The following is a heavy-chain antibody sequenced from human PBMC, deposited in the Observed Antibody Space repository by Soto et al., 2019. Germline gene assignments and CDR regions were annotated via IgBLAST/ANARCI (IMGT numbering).Heavy chain of an antibody. J-gene: IGHJ4*02. CDR2: IYDGGST. CDR3: PRVPSGDKVAY. V-gene: IGHV4-30-4*01. CDR1: GDSISNVNYC. Sequence: QVQLQESGPGLVKPSQTLSLTCTVSGDSISNVNYCWSWIRQAPDKGLEWIGHIYDGGSTYNNPSVTGRVHKAVGTAKNQFPLQLRSVRAAATAVYSCPRVPSGDKVAYWCQGTLVTVSS. D-gene: IGHD7-27*01.